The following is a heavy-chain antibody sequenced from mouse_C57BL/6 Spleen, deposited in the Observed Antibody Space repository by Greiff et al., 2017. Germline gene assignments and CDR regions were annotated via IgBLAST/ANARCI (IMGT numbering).Heavy chain of an antibody. J-gene: IGHJ4*01. CDR2: INPSNGGT. Sequence: QVQLQQPGPELVTPGASVKLSCKASGYTFTSYWMPWVKQRPGQRLEGVGNINPSNGGTNYNEKVKSKATLTVDKSSSTAYMQLSSLTTEDSAVYYCARSPMGWWGQGASVTVSS. CDR3: ARSPMGW. CDR1: GYTFTSYW. V-gene: IGHV1-53*01.